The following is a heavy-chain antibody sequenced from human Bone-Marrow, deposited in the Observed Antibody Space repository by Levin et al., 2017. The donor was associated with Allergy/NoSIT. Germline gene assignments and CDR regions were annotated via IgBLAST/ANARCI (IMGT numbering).Heavy chain of an antibody. CDR3: AREFVVVVVATAPPRDSDAFDI. Sequence: ASVKDSCKASGYTFTSYYMHWVRQAPGQGLEWMGIINPSGGSPTYAQKFQGRVTMTRDTSTSTVYMELSSLRSEDTAVYYCAREFVVVVVATAPPRDSDAFDIWGQGTMVTVSS. CDR1: GYTFTSYY. J-gene: IGHJ3*02. D-gene: IGHD2-15*01. V-gene: IGHV1-46*01. CDR2: INPSGGSP.